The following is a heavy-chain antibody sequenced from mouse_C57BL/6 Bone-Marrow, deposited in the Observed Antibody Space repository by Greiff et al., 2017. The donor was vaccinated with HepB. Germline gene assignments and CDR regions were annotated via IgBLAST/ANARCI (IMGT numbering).Heavy chain of an antibody. CDR1: GYTFTEYT. CDR2: FYPGSGSI. V-gene: IGHV1-62-2*01. D-gene: IGHD2-4*01. J-gene: IGHJ2*01. CDR3: ARHGRIYYDPWGAYYFDY. Sequence: VQLQQSGAELVKPGASVKLSCKASGYTFTEYTIHWVKQRSGQGLEWIGWFYPGSGSIKYNEKFKDKATLTADKSSSTVYMELSRLTSEDSAVYFCARHGRIYYDPWGAYYFDYWGQGTTLTVSS.